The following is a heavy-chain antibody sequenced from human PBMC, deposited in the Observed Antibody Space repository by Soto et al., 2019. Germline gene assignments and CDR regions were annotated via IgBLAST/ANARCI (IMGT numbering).Heavy chain of an antibody. V-gene: IGHV3-21*01. CDR2: ISSNSIFI. Sequence: GGSLRLSCAASGFTFNTYSMNWVRQAPGKGLEWVSFISSNSIFIYYADSVKGRFTISRDNAKNAVYLQMNSLRVEDTAVYYCVRIKYCSSSSCSPFDYWGQGTPVTVSS. J-gene: IGHJ4*02. CDR3: VRIKYCSSSSCSPFDY. CDR1: GFTFNTYS. D-gene: IGHD2-15*01.